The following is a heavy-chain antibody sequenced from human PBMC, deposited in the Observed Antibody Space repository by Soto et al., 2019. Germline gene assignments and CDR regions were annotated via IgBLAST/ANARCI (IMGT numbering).Heavy chain of an antibody. J-gene: IGHJ6*02. CDR1: GYTFTSYD. CDR3: ARWGCSSTSCYYYYGMDV. CDR2: MNPNSGNT. Sequence: VASVKVSCKASGYTFTSYDINWVRQATGQGLEWMGWMNPNSGNTGYAQKFQGRVTMTRNTSISTVYMELSSLRSEDTAVYYCARWGCSSTSCYYYYGMDVWGQGTTVTVSS. D-gene: IGHD2-2*01. V-gene: IGHV1-8*01.